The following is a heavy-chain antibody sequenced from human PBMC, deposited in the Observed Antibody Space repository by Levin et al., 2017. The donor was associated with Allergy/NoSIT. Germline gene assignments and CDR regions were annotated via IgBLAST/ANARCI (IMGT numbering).Heavy chain of an antibody. J-gene: IGHJ4*02. CDR1: GGSISSGSYY. V-gene: IGHV4-39*01. D-gene: IGHD7-27*01. Sequence: PSETLSLTCTVSGGSISSGSYYWGWIRQPPGKGLEWIGSIHYSGSTYYNPSLKSRVTIFVDTSKNQFSLKLSSVTAPDTAVYYCARHTTGEGFDYWGQGTLVTVSS. CDR3: ARHTTGEGFDY. CDR2: IHYSGST.